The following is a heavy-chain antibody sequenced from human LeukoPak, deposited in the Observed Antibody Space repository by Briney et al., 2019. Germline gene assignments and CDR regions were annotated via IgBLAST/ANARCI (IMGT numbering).Heavy chain of an antibody. J-gene: IGHJ4*02. CDR2: IYPGDSDT. Sequence: GGSLKISFKGSGYSFTSYWIGWVRQMPGKGLEWMGIIYPGDSDTRYSPSFQGQVTISADKSISTAYLQWSSLKASDTAMYYCARTSSFGFHYFDYWGQGTLVTVSS. CDR3: ARTSSFGFHYFDY. V-gene: IGHV5-51*01. CDR1: GYSFTSYW. D-gene: IGHD2/OR15-2a*01.